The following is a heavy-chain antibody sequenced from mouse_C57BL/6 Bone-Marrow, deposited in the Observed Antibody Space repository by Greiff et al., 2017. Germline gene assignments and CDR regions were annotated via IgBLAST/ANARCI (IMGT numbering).Heavy chain of an antibody. Sequence: EVKLVESGGGLVQPGGSMKLSCVASGFTFSNYWMNWVRQSPEKGLEWVAQIRLKSDNYATHYAESVKGRFTISRDDSKSSFYLQMNNLRAEDTGIYYCTGKELGRDFDYWGQGTTLTVSS. V-gene: IGHV6-3*01. CDR2: IRLKSDNYAT. J-gene: IGHJ2*01. D-gene: IGHD4-1*01. CDR1: GFTFSNYW. CDR3: TGKELGRDFDY.